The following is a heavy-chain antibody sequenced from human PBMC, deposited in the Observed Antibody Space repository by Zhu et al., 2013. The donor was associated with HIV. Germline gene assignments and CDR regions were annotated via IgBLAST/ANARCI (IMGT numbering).Heavy chain of an antibody. V-gene: IGHV1-18*01. Sequence: QVQLVQSGAEVKEPGASVRVSCKASGYTFTYFGISWVRQAPGQGLEWVGWISAYNDYTNYAPRFQGRVILTTDTSTSTAYMQLRSLRSDDTAVYYCARDSHDYGDYNNALDIWAKGQWSRLF. CDR2: ISAYNDYT. D-gene: IGHD4-17*01. CDR1: GYTFTYFG. J-gene: IGHJ3*02. CDR3: ARDSHDYGDYNNALDI.